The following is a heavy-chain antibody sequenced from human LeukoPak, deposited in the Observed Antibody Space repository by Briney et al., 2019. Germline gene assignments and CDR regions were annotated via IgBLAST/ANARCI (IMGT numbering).Heavy chain of an antibody. Sequence: PGRSLRLSCAASGFTFSSYAMHWVRQAPGKGLEWVAVISYDGSNKYYADSVKGRFTISRDNSKNTLYLQMNGLRAEDTAVYYCARADLDDYFDYWGQGTLVTVSS. CDR1: GFTFSSYA. CDR2: ISYDGSNK. J-gene: IGHJ4*02. V-gene: IGHV3-30*01. CDR3: ARADLDDYFDY.